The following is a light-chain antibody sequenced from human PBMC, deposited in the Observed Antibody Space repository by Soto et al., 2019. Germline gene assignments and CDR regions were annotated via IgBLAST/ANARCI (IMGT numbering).Light chain of an antibody. CDR3: KQSYSAPQT. V-gene: IGKV1-39*01. Sequence: IQMTQSPSSLSASVGDRVTITCRASQHISDYINWYQQKPGKSTKILIYAQSNLQSGVKSRFTGSRSGTAFTLTITSMQVEDFATYYCKQSYSAPQTFGQGTKVDIK. J-gene: IGKJ1*01. CDR1: QHISDY. CDR2: AQS.